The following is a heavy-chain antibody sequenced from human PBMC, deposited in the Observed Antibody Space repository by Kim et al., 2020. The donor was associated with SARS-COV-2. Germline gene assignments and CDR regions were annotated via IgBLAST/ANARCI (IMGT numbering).Heavy chain of an antibody. CDR2: INHSGST. CDR3: ALTLNYCSSTSCYPGDYYGMDV. D-gene: IGHD2-2*01. V-gene: IGHV4-34*01. CDR1: GGSFSGYY. J-gene: IGHJ6*02. Sequence: SETLSLTCAVYGGSFSGYYWSWIRQPPGKGLEWIGEINHSGSTNYNPSLKSRVTISVDTSKNQFSLKLSSVTAADTAVYYCALTLNYCSSTSCYPGDYYGMDVWGQGTTVTVSS.